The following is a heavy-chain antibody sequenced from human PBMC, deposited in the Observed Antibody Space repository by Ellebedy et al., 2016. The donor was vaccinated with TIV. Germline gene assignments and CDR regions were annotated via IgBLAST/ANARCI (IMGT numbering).Heavy chain of an antibody. Sequence: GESLKISCAASAFVYGGFCMTWVRQAPGKGLEWVSSIDSIGGDTHYADSVKGRFTISRDNARNSLYLQMNSLRVEDTAVYYCARFPRGAPFVDNLYYMDVWGKGTTVIVSS. CDR2: IDSIGGDT. CDR3: ARFPRGAPFVDNLYYMDV. CDR1: AFVYGGFC. J-gene: IGHJ6*03. D-gene: IGHD3/OR15-3a*01. V-gene: IGHV3-21*01.